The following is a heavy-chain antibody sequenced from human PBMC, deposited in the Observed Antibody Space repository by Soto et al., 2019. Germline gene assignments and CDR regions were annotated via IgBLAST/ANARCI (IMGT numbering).Heavy chain of an antibody. Sequence: QVQLVESGGGVVQPGTSLRLSCAASGFSFSSYDIHWVRQAPGKGLEWVAVIWYDGSNKYYADSVKGRFIISRDNSKNTLYLQMTSLRAGDTAVYYCARGYSSSRDLGYWGQGTLVTVSS. CDR3: ARGYSSSRDLGY. J-gene: IGHJ4*02. CDR2: IWYDGSNK. V-gene: IGHV3-33*01. D-gene: IGHD6-13*01. CDR1: GFSFSSYD.